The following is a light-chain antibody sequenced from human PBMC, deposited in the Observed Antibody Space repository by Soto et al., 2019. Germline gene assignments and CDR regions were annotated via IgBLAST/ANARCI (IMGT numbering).Light chain of an antibody. J-gene: IGKJ4*02. V-gene: IGKV3-15*01. CDR2: GAS. CDR1: QSVSNN. Sequence: EVVMTQSPATLSVSLGGRATHSCLASQSVSNNLAWYQQKPGQAPRLLIFGASTRATGIPARFSGSRSGTEFTLTISSLQSEDFAVYSCQQYYNWPLTFGGGTKVDIK. CDR3: QQYYNWPLT.